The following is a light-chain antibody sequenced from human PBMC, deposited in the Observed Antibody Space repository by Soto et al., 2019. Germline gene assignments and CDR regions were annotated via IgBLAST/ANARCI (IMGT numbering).Light chain of an antibody. V-gene: IGKV1-16*02. CDR1: QGIGNY. CDR2: AAS. J-gene: IGKJ4*01. CDR3: QQYSAYPRT. Sequence: DIHMTQSPSSVSASVVDRFTITFLASQGIGNYSAWFQQKPGKAPRSLISAASRLQSGVPSNFSGSRSGTEFTLTITNVQPEDFATYYCQQYSAYPRTFGGGTKVDIK.